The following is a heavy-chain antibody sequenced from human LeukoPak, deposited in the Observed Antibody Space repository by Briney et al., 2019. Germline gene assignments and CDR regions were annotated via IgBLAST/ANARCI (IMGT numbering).Heavy chain of an antibody. D-gene: IGHD1-26*01. Sequence: SETLSLTCTVSSASIRSSPYYWAWIRQSPGKGLQWIATISYSETTYYNPSLKSRVTISVGTSKNHFSLKLSSVTAADTAVYYCARDSGSSPSDWFDPWGQGTLVTVSS. CDR1: SASIRSSPYY. V-gene: IGHV4-39*02. CDR2: ISYSETT. J-gene: IGHJ5*02. CDR3: ARDSGSSPSDWFDP.